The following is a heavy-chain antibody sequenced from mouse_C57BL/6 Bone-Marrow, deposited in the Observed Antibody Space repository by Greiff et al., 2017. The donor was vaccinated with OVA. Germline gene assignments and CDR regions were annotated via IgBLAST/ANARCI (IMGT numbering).Heavy chain of an antibody. Sequence: VKLQESGAELARPGASVKLSCKASGYTFTSYGISWVKQRTGQGLEWIGEIYPRSGNNYYNEKFKGKATLTADKSSSTAYMELRSLTSEDSAVYFCAREPETYYYAMDYWGQGTSVTVSS. V-gene: IGHV1-81*01. CDR2: IYPRSGNN. CDR3: AREPETYYYAMDY. J-gene: IGHJ4*01. CDR1: GYTFTSYG.